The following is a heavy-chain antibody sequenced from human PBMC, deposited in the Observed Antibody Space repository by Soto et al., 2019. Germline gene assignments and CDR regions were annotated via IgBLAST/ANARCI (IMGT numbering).Heavy chain of an antibody. Sequence: QLQLQESGPGLVKPSETLSLTCTVSGGSISSSSYYWGWIRQPPGKGLEWIGSIYYSGSTYYNPSLKSRVTISVDTSKNQFSLKLSSVTAADTAVYYCARYGRVWGAFDIWGQGTMVTVSS. J-gene: IGHJ3*02. CDR1: GGSISSSSYY. V-gene: IGHV4-39*01. CDR2: IYYSGST. D-gene: IGHD3-16*01. CDR3: ARYGRVWGAFDI.